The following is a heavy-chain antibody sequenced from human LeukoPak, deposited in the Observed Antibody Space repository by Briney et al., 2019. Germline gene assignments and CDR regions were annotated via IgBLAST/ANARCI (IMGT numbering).Heavy chain of an antibody. D-gene: IGHD6-19*01. J-gene: IGHJ6*02. CDR2: ISSSSSYI. CDR3: ARDYQPGIAVAGEYYYGMDV. Sequence: GGSLRLSCAASGFTFSSYSMNWVRQAPGKGLEWVSSISSSSSYIYYADSVKGRFTISRDNAKNSLYLQMNSLRAEDTAVYYCARDYQPGIAVAGEYYYGMDVWGQGTTVTVSS. CDR1: GFTFSSYS. V-gene: IGHV3-21*01.